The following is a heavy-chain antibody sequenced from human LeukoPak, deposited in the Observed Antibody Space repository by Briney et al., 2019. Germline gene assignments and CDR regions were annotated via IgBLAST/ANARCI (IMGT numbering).Heavy chain of an antibody. CDR1: GGSISSYN. D-gene: IGHD1-26*01. CDR3: ARLASGSYGPLTTLYD. CDR2: IYYSGST. J-gene: IGHJ4*02. Sequence: PSETLSLTCTVSGGSISSYNWSWIRQPPGKGLEWIGDIYYSGSTNYNPSLKSRVTISVDTSKNQFSLRLSSVTAADTAVYYSARLASGSYGPLTTLYDWGQGTLVTVSS. V-gene: IGHV4-59*08.